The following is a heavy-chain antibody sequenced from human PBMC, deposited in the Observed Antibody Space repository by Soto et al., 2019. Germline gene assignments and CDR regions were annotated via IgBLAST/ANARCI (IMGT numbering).Heavy chain of an antibody. V-gene: IGHV3-21*01. D-gene: IGHD5-12*01. J-gene: IGHJ6*02. CDR1: GFTFSSYS. Sequence: GGSLRLSCAASGFTFSSYSMNWVRQAPGKGLEWVSSISSSTTYMFYADSVKGRFTISRDNAKNSLYLQMNSLRAEDTALYYCARDLREIEATYYYYYYYNVDVWGQGATVTVSS. CDR2: ISSSTTYM. CDR3: ARDLREIEATYYYYYYYNVDV.